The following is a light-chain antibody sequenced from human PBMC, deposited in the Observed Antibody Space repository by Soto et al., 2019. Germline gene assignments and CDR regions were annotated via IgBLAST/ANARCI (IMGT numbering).Light chain of an antibody. V-gene: IGKV1-27*01. CDR1: QGISNF. CDR3: QKYKSAPSLT. J-gene: IGKJ4*01. CDR2: AAS. Sequence: DIQMTQSPSSLSASVGDRVTITCRASQGISNFLAWYQHKPGKVPKLLIYAASTLQSGVPSRFSGSGSGTDFTLTISSLQPEDVATHYCQKYKSAPSLTFGGGTKVEIK.